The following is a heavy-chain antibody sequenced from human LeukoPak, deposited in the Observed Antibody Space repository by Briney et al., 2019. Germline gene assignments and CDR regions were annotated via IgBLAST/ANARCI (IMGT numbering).Heavy chain of an antibody. J-gene: IGHJ6*03. CDR3: ARDPLSSGWFGCYMDV. D-gene: IGHD6-19*01. CDR1: GYTFTGYY. V-gene: IGHV1-2*02. CDR2: INPNSGGT. Sequence: GASVKVSCKASGYTFTGYYMHWVRQAPGQGLEWMGWINPNSGGTNYAQKFQGRVTMTRDTSISTAYMELSRLRSDDTAVYYCARDPLSSGWFGCYMDVWGKGTTVTIFS.